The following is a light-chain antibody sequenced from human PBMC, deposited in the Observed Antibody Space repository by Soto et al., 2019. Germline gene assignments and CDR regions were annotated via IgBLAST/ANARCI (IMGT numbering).Light chain of an antibody. Sequence: EIGMTQSPATLSVSPGERATLSCRASQSVSSTLAWYQQKPGQAPRLLIYGASTRATGIPARFSGSGSGTEFTLTISSLQSEDCAVYYCQQYNNWLRKTFGQGTKVEIK. J-gene: IGKJ1*01. V-gene: IGKV3-15*01. CDR3: QQYNNWLRKT. CDR1: QSVSST. CDR2: GAS.